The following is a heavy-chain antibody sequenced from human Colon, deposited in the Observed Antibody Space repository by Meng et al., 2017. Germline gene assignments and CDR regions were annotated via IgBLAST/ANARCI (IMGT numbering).Heavy chain of an antibody. CDR3: ASLSEYGGYDLFDY. J-gene: IGHJ4*02. Sequence: GKSLKISCAASGFTFSSYWMSWVRQAPGKGLEWVANIKQDGSEKYYGDSVQGRFTISRDNAKNSLFLLMISLRAEDTAVYYCASLSEYGGYDLFDYWGQGTLVTVSS. V-gene: IGHV3-7*01. CDR1: GFTFSSYW. D-gene: IGHD5-12*01. CDR2: IKQDGSEK.